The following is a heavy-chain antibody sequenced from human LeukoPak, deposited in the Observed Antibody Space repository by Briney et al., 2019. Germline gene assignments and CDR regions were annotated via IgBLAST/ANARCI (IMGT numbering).Heavy chain of an antibody. CDR2: IYSGGNT. Sequence: GGSLRLSCAASGFTVSSYYMSWVRQAPGKGLEWVSVIYSGGNTYYADSVKGRFTISRDNSKSTLFLQMNSLRAEDTAVYYCARKAGSGNWFDPWGQGTLVTVSS. V-gene: IGHV3-66*01. CDR3: ARKAGSGNWFDP. D-gene: IGHD3-10*01. CDR1: GFTVSSYY. J-gene: IGHJ5*02.